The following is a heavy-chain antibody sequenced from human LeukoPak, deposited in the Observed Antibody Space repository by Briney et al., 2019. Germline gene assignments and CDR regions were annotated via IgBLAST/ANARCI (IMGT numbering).Heavy chain of an antibody. V-gene: IGHV4-34*01. CDR2: INPSGST. Sequence: SETLSLTCVVYGGSLSGYFWSWIRQPPGKGLEWIGEINPSGSTNYKPSLKSRVTISVDTSNNQFSLKLNSVTAADTAVYYCARGLEQFYYESGGSVDKRLASYYLPQNSGQGTLVTVSS. CDR1: GGSLSGYF. J-gene: IGHJ1*01. CDR3: ARGLEQFYYESGGSVDKRLASYYLPQN. D-gene: IGHD3-22*01.